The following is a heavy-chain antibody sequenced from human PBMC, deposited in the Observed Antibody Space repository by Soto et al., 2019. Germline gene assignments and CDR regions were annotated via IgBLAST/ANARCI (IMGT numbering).Heavy chain of an antibody. Sequence: PGGSLRLSCAASGFTFDDYAMHWVRQAPGKGLEWVSGISWNSGSIGYADSVKGRFTISRDNAKNSLYLQMNSLRAEDTALYYCAKDFEYSSSSAHFDYWGQGTLVTVSS. CDR3: AKDFEYSSSSAHFDY. D-gene: IGHD6-6*01. CDR2: ISWNSGSI. CDR1: GFTFDDYA. J-gene: IGHJ4*02. V-gene: IGHV3-9*01.